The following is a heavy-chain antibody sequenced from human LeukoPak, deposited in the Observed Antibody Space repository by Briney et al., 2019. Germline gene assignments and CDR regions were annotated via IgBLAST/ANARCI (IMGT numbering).Heavy chain of an antibody. CDR3: ASPAAMSYYYMDV. CDR2: IYHTGTT. Sequence: SETLSLTCSVSGYSISSGYYWGWIRQAPGKGLEWVGTIYHTGTTYYNPFLKSRVTISVHTSTNQFSLGLNSVTAADTAVYYCASPAAMSYYYMDVWGKGTTVTVSS. D-gene: IGHD2-2*01. V-gene: IGHV4-38-2*02. J-gene: IGHJ6*03. CDR1: GYSISSGYY.